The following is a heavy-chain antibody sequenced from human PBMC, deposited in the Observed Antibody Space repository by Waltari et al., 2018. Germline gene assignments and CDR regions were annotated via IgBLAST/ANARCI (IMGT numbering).Heavy chain of an antibody. CDR1: GFTFRSSW. V-gene: IGHV3-7*01. CDR3: ARLNWDVVKAFDY. Sequence: EVQLVESGGGLVQPGGYLRLSCAASGFTFRSSWMSWVRQAPGKGLEWVANIKQDGSDKYYVDSVKGRFTISRDNAKNSLYLQVNSLRVEDTAIYYCARLNWDVVKAFDYWGQGTLVTVSS. J-gene: IGHJ4*02. CDR2: IKQDGSDK. D-gene: IGHD3-22*01.